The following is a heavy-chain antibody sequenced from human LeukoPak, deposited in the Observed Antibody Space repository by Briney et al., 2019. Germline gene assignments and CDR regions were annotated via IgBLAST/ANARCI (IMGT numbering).Heavy chain of an antibody. J-gene: IGHJ4*02. V-gene: IGHV3-30*04. Sequence: PGGSLRLSCAASGFSFSSYAMHWVRQAPGKGLKWVAVISYDGSNKYYTDSVKGRFTISRDNSKNTLYLQMNSLRAEDTAVYYCARAPGGYDTSGYYDCWGQGTLVTVSS. CDR1: GFSFSSYA. D-gene: IGHD3-22*01. CDR3: ARAPGGYDTSGYYDC. CDR2: ISYDGSNK.